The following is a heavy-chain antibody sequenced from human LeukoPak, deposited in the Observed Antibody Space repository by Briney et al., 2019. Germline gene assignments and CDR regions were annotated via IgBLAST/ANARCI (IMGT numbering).Heavy chain of an antibody. CDR2: IYYSGST. CDR1: GGSISSYY. J-gene: IGHJ4*02. Sequence: NPSETLSLTCTVSGGSISSYYWSWIRQPPGKGLEWIGYIYYSGSTHYNPSLKSRVTISVDTSKNQFSLKLSSVTAADTAVYYCARRYGSGSSGTFDYWGQGTLVTVSS. D-gene: IGHD3-10*01. V-gene: IGHV4-59*01. CDR3: ARRYGSGSSGTFDY.